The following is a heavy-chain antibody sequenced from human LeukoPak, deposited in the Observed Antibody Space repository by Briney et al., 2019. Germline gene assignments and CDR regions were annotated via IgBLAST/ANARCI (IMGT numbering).Heavy chain of an antibody. D-gene: IGHD1-26*01. CDR2: FYYGGST. V-gene: IGHV4-39*07. CDR3: ARGSHQNSGATFGAFGI. CDR1: GDSIDINNYY. J-gene: IGHJ3*02. Sequence: SETLSLTRTVSGDSIDINNYYWGWIRQPPGKELEWIVSFYYGGSTYYNPSLQSRVTISLDTSKNHFSLRLSSVTAADTAVYYCARGSHQNSGATFGAFGIWGQGTMVTVSS.